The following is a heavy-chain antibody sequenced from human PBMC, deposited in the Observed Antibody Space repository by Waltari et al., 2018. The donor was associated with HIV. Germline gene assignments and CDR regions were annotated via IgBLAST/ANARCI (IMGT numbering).Heavy chain of an antibody. J-gene: IGHJ5*02. CDR3: ARGGLFDP. CDR1: GGSFSGYY. CDR2: INHSGST. Sequence: QAQLQQWGAGLLKPSETLSLTCAVYGGSFSGYYWSWIRQPPGKGLEWIGEINHSGSTNYNPALKSRVTISVDTSKNQFSLKLSSVTAADTAVYYCARGGLFDPWGQGTLVTVSS. V-gene: IGHV4-34*01.